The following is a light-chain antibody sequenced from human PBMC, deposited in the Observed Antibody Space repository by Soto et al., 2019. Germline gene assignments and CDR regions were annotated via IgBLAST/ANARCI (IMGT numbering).Light chain of an antibody. CDR1: QTFSSH. V-gene: IGKV3-11*01. J-gene: IGKJ5*01. Sequence: EIVLTQSPATLSLTQGERATLSCRASQTFSSHLAWYQQKPGQAPRLLIYDASKRATGIPARFSGRGSGTDFTLTISSLEPEDFAVYYCQQRSNWPPVITFGQGTRLEIK. CDR2: DAS. CDR3: QQRSNWPPVIT.